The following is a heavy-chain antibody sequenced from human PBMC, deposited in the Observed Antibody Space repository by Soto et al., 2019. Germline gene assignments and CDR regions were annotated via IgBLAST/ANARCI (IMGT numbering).Heavy chain of an antibody. Sequence: GGSLRLSCAASGFTFSSYAMSWVRQAPGKGLEWVSAISGSGGSTYYADSVKGRFTISRDNSKNTLYLQMNSLRAEDTAVYYCAKDDLGELSLEAFYYFDYWGQGTLVTVSS. CDR2: ISGSGGST. CDR1: GFTFSSYA. J-gene: IGHJ4*02. D-gene: IGHD3-16*02. V-gene: IGHV3-23*01. CDR3: AKDDLGELSLEAFYYFDY.